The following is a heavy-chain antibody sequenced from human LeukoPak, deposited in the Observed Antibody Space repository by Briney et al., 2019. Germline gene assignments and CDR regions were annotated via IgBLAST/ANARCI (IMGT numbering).Heavy chain of an antibody. Sequence: GGSLRLSCAASGFTFSSYWMNWVRQAPGKGLVWVSRIASDGSSTTYADSVKGRFSISRDNANNTLYLQMNSLRVEDTAVYYCARGRPHGNDYWGQGTLVTVSS. CDR3: ARGRPHGNDY. CDR2: IASDGSST. J-gene: IGHJ4*02. CDR1: GFTFSSYW. D-gene: IGHD4-23*01. V-gene: IGHV3-74*01.